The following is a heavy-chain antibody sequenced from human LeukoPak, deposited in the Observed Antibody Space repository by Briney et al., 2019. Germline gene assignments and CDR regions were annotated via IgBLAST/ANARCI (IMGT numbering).Heavy chain of an antibody. Sequence: GGSLRLSCAASGFTFSSYGMSWVRQAPGKGLEWVSAISGSGGSTYYADSVKGRFTISRDNSKNTLYLQMNSLRAEDTAVYYCAKRGVWFGELYFFDYWGQGTLVTVSS. J-gene: IGHJ4*02. CDR3: AKRGVWFGELYFFDY. CDR2: ISGSGGST. D-gene: IGHD3-10*01. V-gene: IGHV3-23*01. CDR1: GFTFSSYG.